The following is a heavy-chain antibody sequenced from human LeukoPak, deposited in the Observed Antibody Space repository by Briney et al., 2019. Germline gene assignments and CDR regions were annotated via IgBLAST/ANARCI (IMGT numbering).Heavy chain of an antibody. CDR1: GYTFTSYD. J-gene: IGHJ4*02. CDR3: ARREVYYYDSSGYYSDY. Sequence: ASVKVSCKASGYTFTSYDINWVRQATGQGLEWMGWINPNSGGTNYAQKFQGRVTMTRDTSISTAYMELSRLRSDDTAVYYCARREVYYYDSSGYYSDYRGQGTLVTVSS. D-gene: IGHD3-22*01. V-gene: IGHV1-2*02. CDR2: INPNSGGT.